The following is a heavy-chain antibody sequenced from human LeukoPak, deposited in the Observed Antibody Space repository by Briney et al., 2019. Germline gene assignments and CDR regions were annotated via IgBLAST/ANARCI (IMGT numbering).Heavy chain of an antibody. V-gene: IGHV3-7*01. CDR3: ARGRGWLDY. Sequence: GGSLRLSCGASGFTFSGYSMTWVRQAPGKGLEWVANIKNDGSDKYYVDSVKGRFTISRGNAKNSLYLQMNSLRVEDTAIYYCARGRGWLDYWGQGTLVTVSS. CDR2: IKNDGSDK. J-gene: IGHJ4*02. D-gene: IGHD6-19*01. CDR1: GFTFSGYS.